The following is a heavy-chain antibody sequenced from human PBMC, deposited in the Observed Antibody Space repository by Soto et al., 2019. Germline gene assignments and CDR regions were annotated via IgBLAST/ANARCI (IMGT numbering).Heavy chain of an antibody. CDR3: AADLVAGSGSLGH. CDR1: GFTFSRNW. V-gene: IGHV3-74*01. CDR2: IRSDGGDT. Sequence: EVQLVESVGGLVQPGGSLRLSCAASGFTFSRNWMHWVRQAPGKGLLWVSRIRSDGGDTNYADFVGGRFTISRDNAKNTLYLQVSSLRAEATAIYFWAADLVAGSGSLGHWGQGTLVTVSS. D-gene: IGHD3-10*01. J-gene: IGHJ4*02.